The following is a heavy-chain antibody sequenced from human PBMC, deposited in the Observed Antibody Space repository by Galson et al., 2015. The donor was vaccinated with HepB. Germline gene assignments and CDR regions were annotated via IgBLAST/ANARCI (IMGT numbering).Heavy chain of an antibody. V-gene: IGHV4-39*01. CDR3: ARRSGSYRSRAFDI. D-gene: IGHD1-26*01. J-gene: IGHJ3*02. Sequence: SEHLSLTCTVSGGSISSSSYSWGWIRQPPGKGLEWIGSIYYSGSTYYNPSLKSRVTISVDTSKNQFSLKLSSVTAADTAVYYCARRSGSYRSRAFDIWGQGTMVTVSS. CDR1: GGSISSSSYS. CDR2: IYYSGST.